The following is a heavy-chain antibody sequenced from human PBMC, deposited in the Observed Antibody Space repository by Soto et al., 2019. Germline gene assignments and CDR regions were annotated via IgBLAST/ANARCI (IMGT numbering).Heavy chain of an antibody. CDR3: AKARAVRLEVCDS. J-gene: IGHJ4*02. D-gene: IGHD6-19*01. V-gene: IGHV1-2*02. Sequence: AGMNVSCRASVYPFTDSFVLWLRQAPGQGLEWMGWINPKNGDTKYAQYLQDRVAWTRDTSISTAYMELTRLRSDDTAIYYCAKARAVRLEVCDSWGQGALGTVS. CDR2: INPKNGDT. CDR1: VYPFTDSF.